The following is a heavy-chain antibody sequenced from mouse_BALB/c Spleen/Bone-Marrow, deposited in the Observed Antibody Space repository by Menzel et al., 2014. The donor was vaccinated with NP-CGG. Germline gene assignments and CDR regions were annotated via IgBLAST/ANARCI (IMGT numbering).Heavy chain of an antibody. CDR3: ARSSAY. CDR2: IHYSGST. Sequence: VQLKESGPDLVKPSQSLSLTCTVTGYSITSGYIRHWIRQFPGNKLEWMGYIHYSGSTNYNPSLKSRISITRDTSKNQFFLQLNSVTTEDTATYYCARSSAYWGQGTLVTVSA. J-gene: IGHJ3*01. V-gene: IGHV3-1*02. CDR1: GYSITSGYI.